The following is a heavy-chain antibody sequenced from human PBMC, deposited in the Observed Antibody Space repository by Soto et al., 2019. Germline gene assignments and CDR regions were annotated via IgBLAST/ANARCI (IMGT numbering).Heavy chain of an antibody. CDR1: GGSISSGGYS. D-gene: IGHD6-19*01. Sequence: QLQLQESGSGLVKPSQTLSLTCAVSGGSISSGGYSWSWIRRPPGKGLEWIGYIYHSGSTYYNPSLKSRVTISVDRSKNQFSLKLSSVSAADTAVYYCASAGGLGAVAADDWGQGTLVTVSS. V-gene: IGHV4-30-2*01. CDR3: ASAGGLGAVAADD. CDR2: IYHSGST. J-gene: IGHJ4*02.